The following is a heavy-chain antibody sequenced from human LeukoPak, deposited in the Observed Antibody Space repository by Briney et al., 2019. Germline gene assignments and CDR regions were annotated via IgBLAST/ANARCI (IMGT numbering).Heavy chain of an antibody. J-gene: IGHJ4*02. CDR1: GFTFSSYS. Sequence: GGSLRLSCAASGFTFSSYSMNWVRQAPGKGLEWVSYISSSSSTIYYADSVKGRFTISRDNAKNSLYLQVNSLRAEDTAVYYCARDEDILTGYYYYWGQGTLVTVSS. CDR3: ARDEDILTGYYYY. D-gene: IGHD3-9*01. V-gene: IGHV3-48*01. CDR2: ISSSSSTI.